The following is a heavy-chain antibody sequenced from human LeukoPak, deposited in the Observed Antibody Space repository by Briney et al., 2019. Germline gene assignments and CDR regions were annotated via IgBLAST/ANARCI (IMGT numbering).Heavy chain of an antibody. CDR3: ASQRSSSWPIDY. D-gene: IGHD6-13*01. V-gene: IGHV4-61*02. J-gene: IGHJ4*02. CDR2: IDAGGST. Sequence: SQTLSLTCTVSGGSISSGGSIGSFYWSWIRQPAGKGLEWIGRIDAGGSTNYNPSLRGRVTISVDTSKNQFSLRLISVTAADAAVYYCASQRSSSWPIDYWGQGTLVTVSS. CDR1: GGSISSGGSIGSFY.